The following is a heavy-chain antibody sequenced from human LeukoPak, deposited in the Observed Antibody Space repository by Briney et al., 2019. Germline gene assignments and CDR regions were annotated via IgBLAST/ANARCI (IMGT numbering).Heavy chain of an antibody. D-gene: IGHD1-14*01. CDR1: GGSISSYY. Sequence: SETLSLTCTVSGGSISSYYWSWIRQPPGKGLEWIGYIYTSGSTNYNPSLKGRVTISVDTSKNQFSLKLSSVTAADTAVYYCAREPSSGYYYYMDVWGKGTTVTVSS. CDR3: AREPSSGYYYYMDV. V-gene: IGHV4-4*09. CDR2: IYTSGST. J-gene: IGHJ6*03.